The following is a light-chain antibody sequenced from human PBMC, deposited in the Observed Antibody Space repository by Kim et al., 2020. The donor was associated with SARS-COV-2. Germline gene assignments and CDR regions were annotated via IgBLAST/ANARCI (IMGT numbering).Light chain of an antibody. CDR3: CSYAGSSTWV. CDR1: SSDVGSYNL. J-gene: IGLJ3*02. V-gene: IGLV2-23*02. Sequence: GQSITISCTGTSSDVGSYNLVSWYQQHPGKAPKLMSYEVNKRPSGASNRFSGSKSGNTASLTISGLQADDETDYYCCSYAGSSTWVFGGGTQLT. CDR2: EVN.